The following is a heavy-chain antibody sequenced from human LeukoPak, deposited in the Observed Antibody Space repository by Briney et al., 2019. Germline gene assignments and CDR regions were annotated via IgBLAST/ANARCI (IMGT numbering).Heavy chain of an antibody. J-gene: IGHJ6*02. CDR1: GGTFSSYA. D-gene: IGHD2-8*01. Sequence: SVKVSCKASGGTFSSYAISWVRQAPGQGLEWMGRTIPILGIANYAQKFQGRVTITADKSTSTAYMELSSLRSEDTAVYYCARGPLGYCTNGVCSNYYYYGMDVWGQGTTVTVSS. CDR2: TIPILGIA. CDR3: ARGPLGYCTNGVCSNYYYYGMDV. V-gene: IGHV1-69*04.